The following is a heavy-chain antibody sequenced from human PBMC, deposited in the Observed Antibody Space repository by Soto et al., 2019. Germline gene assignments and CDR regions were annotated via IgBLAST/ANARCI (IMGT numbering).Heavy chain of an antibody. J-gene: IGHJ4*02. Sequence: QVQLMQSGAEVQKPGASVKVSCKASGYTFLNHDINWVRQAPGQGLEWMGWMVPDSGRTGYAKKYQGRVTMTRNTSTSTAYMELNSLTNEDTAVYYCARGDQFGFGVDYWGQGTPVTVSS. V-gene: IGHV1-8*01. CDR2: MVPDSGRT. CDR1: GYTFLNHD. CDR3: ARGDQFGFGVDY. D-gene: IGHD3-10*01.